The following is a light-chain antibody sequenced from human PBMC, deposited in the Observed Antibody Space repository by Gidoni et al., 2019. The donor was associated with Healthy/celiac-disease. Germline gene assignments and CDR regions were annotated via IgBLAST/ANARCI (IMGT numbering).Light chain of an antibody. CDR1: SSNTGSNY. V-gene: IGLV1-47*02. CDR2: SNN. J-gene: IGLJ2*01. Sequence: QSALTQPPPACGTPGPRVTISCAGCSSNTGSNYVYWYQQLPGTAPNLLIYSNNQRPSGSPVPFSGSKSGASASLAIIGLRSEDEADYYCAAWDDSPGVFGGGTKLTVL. CDR3: AAWDDSPGV.